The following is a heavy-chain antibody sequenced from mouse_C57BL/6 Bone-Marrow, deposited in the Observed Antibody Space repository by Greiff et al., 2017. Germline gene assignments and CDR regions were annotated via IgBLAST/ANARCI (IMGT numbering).Heavy chain of an antibody. CDR2: VYPYNGGT. D-gene: IGHD2-2*01. J-gene: IGHJ1*03. Sequence: EVQRVESGPVLVKPGPSVKISCKASGFTFTDYYMHWVKQSHGKSLEWIGLVYPYNGGTSYNQKFKGKATLTVDTSSSTAYMELNSLTSEDSAVYYCAREDRWLPFWYFDVWGTGTTVTVSS. CDR1: GFTFTDYY. V-gene: IGHV1-36*01. CDR3: AREDRWLPFWYFDV.